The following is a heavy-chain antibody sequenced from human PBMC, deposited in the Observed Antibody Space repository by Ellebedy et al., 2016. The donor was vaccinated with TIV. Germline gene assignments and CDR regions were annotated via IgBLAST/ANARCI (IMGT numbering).Heavy chain of an antibody. V-gene: IGHV3-43D*03. CDR2: ISWDGGGT. CDR3: AKGGSSWFSGPLFQH. CDR1: GFTFDDYA. J-gene: IGHJ1*01. D-gene: IGHD6-13*01. Sequence: PGGSLRLSCAASGFTFDDYAMHWVRQAPGKGLEWVSLISWDGGGTYYADSVKGRFTVSRDNSKNSLYVQMNSLRAEDTAFYYCAKGGSSWFSGPLFQHWGQGTLVTVSS.